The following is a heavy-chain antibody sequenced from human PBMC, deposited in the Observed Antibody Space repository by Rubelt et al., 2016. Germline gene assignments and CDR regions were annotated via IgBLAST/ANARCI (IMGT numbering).Heavy chain of an antibody. V-gene: IGHV3-72*01. CDR1: GFTFSDHY. Sequence: GGSLRLSCAASGFTFSDHYMDWVRQAPGKGLEWVGRTRNKAASYTTEYGASVEGRLSISRDDSKSSLYLQMNSLKTEDTAMYYCVRSHYYDSRSGYFNQDAFDMWAKGQWSPSLQ. CDR2: TRNKAASYTT. J-gene: IGHJ3*02. D-gene: IGHD3-22*01. CDR3: VRSHYYDSRSGYFNQDAFDM.